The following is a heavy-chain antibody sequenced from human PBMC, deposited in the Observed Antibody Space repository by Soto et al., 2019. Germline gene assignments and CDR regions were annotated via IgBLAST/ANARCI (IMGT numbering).Heavy chain of an antibody. CDR2: LNPDGTTT. Sequence: PGGSLRLSCGASGFTFSNYWMNWFRQAPGKGLVWVSRLNPDGTTTNYADFVKGRFTISRDNAKNTLYLQMNSLRAEDTAVYYCARGINSGYAGRDYWGQGTLVTVSS. D-gene: IGHD5-12*01. CDR3: ARGINSGYAGRDY. CDR1: GFTFSNYW. J-gene: IGHJ4*02. V-gene: IGHV3-74*01.